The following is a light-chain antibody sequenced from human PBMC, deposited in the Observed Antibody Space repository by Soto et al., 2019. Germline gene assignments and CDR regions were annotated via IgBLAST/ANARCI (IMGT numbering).Light chain of an antibody. CDR1: SSDVGSYNL. Sequence: QSALTQPASVSGSPGQSITISCTGTSSDVGSYNLVSWYQQHPGKAPKLMIYEGSKRHSGVSNRFSGSKSGNTAPLTISGLQAEDEADYYCCSYAGSSNDVFGTGTKLTVL. CDR3: CSYAGSSNDV. CDR2: EGS. V-gene: IGLV2-23*01. J-gene: IGLJ1*01.